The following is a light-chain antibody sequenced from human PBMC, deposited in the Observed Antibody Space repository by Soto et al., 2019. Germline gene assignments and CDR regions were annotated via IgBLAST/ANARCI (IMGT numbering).Light chain of an antibody. J-gene: IGLJ2*01. V-gene: IGLV2-23*01. CDR2: EGT. Sequence: QSALTQPASVSGSPGQSITIFCNISSTYFENYNLVSWYQHCPDKAPKLIIYEGTKRPSEISDRFSGSESDTTASLIISGLQPEDEADYYCSSYAGSSARVVFGGGTKLTVL. CDR3: SSYAGSSARVV. CDR1: STYFENYNL.